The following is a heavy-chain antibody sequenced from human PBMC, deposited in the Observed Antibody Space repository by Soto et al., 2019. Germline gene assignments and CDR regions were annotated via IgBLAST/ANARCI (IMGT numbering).Heavy chain of an antibody. Sequence: EVQLVESGGGLVQPGRSLRLSCAASGFTFDDYAMHWVRQAPGKCLEWVSGISWNSGSICYADSVKGRFTISRDNAKNSLYLPMNSLRAEDTALYYCAKDSCSSTSCHSQYYYYYMDVWGKGTTVTVSS. CDR3: AKDSCSSTSCHSQYYYYYMDV. D-gene: IGHD2-2*02. CDR2: ISWNSGSI. J-gene: IGHJ6*03. CDR1: GFTFDDYA. V-gene: IGHV3-9*01.